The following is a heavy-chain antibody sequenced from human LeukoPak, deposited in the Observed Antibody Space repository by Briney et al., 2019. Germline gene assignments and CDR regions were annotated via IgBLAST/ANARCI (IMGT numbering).Heavy chain of an antibody. V-gene: IGHV4-59*01. CDR1: GGSIGSYY. CDR2: IYYSGST. CDR3: AREGGSYYVDY. D-gene: IGHD1-26*01. Sequence: SETLSLTCTVSGGSIGSYYWSWIRQPPGKGLEWIGYIYYSGSTNYNPSLKSRVTISVDTSKNQFSLKLSSVTAADTAVYYCAREGGSYYVDYWGQGTLVTVSS. J-gene: IGHJ4*02.